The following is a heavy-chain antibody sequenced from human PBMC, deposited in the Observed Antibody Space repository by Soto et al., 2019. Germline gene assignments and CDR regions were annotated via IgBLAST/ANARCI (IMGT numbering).Heavy chain of an antibody. Sequence: EVQLLESGGGLVQPGESLRLSCATSGFTFSDYAMSWVRQPPGKGLEWVSAISASGGHTYYADSVKGQFTISRDNSKNMLNLQMNSLRAEDTAVYYCAKVPGGYGDYEAPWGQGTLVIVSP. J-gene: IGHJ4*02. CDR2: ISASGGHT. D-gene: IGHD5-12*01. CDR1: GFTFSDYA. V-gene: IGHV3-23*01. CDR3: AKVPGGYGDYEAP.